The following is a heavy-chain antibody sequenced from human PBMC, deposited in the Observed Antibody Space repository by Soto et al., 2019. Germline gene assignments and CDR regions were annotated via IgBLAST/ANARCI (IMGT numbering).Heavy chain of an antibody. V-gene: IGHV5-10-1*01. D-gene: IGHD3-10*01. J-gene: IGHJ6*02. Sequence: GESLKISCKGSGYSFTSYWISWVRQMPGKGLEWMGRIDPSDSYTNYSPSFQGHVTISADKSISTAYLQWSSLKASDTAMYYCARINTYYYGSGSYSSDDYYYYGMDVWGQGTTVTVSS. CDR2: IDPSDSYT. CDR3: ARINTYYYGSGSYSSDDYYYYGMDV. CDR1: GYSFTSYW.